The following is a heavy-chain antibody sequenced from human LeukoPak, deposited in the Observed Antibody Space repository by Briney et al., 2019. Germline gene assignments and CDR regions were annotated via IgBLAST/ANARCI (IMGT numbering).Heavy chain of an antibody. CDR1: GFTFSSYG. CDR2: IWYDGSNK. Sequence: GRSLRLSCAASGFTFSSYGMHWVRQAPGKGLEWVAVIWYDGSNKYYADSVKGRFTISRDNSKNTLYLQMNSLRAEDTAVYYCARLRGYSYGYGDYWGQGTLVTVSS. CDR3: ARLRGYSYGYGDY. D-gene: IGHD5-18*01. J-gene: IGHJ4*02. V-gene: IGHV3-33*01.